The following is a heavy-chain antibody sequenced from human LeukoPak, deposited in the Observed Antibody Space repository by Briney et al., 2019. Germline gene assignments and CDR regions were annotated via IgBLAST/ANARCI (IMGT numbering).Heavy chain of an antibody. Sequence: PGGSLRLACAASRFTFSSYAMSWVRQAPGKGLEWVSAISGSGGSTYHADSVKGRFTISRDNSKNTLYLQMNSLRAEDTAVYYCAKQGCPNGVCYSYYYYMDVWGKGTTVTVSS. CDR3: AKQGCPNGVCYSYYYYMDV. D-gene: IGHD2-8*01. V-gene: IGHV3-23*01. J-gene: IGHJ6*03. CDR2: ISGSGGST. CDR1: RFTFSSYA.